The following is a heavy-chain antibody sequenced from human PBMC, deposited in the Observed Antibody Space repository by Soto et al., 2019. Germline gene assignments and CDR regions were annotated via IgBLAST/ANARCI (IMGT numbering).Heavy chain of an antibody. CDR3: ASHDYGGKGVH. CDR2: ISYDGSNK. Sequence: QVQLVESGGGVVQPGRSLRLSCAASGFTFSSYAMHWVRQAPGKGLEWVAVISYDGSNKYYADSVKGRFTISRDNSKNTLYLQMNSLRAEDTAVYYCASHDYGGKGVHWGQGTLVTVSS. CDR1: GFTFSSYA. D-gene: IGHD4-17*01. V-gene: IGHV3-30-3*01. J-gene: IGHJ4*02.